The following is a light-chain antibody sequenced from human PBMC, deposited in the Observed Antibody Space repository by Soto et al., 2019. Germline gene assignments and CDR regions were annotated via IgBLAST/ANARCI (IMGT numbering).Light chain of an antibody. Sequence: DIQMTQSASSLSGSVGDRVTIPCRASQSVSSYVNWYQHKPGKAPKLLIFTTSSLESGVPSRFSGSGSGTDFTLTISSLHPEDFATYYCQQTSIIPWTFGQGTTVEF. CDR3: QQTSIIPWT. CDR2: TTS. J-gene: IGKJ1*01. V-gene: IGKV1-39*01. CDR1: QSVSSY.